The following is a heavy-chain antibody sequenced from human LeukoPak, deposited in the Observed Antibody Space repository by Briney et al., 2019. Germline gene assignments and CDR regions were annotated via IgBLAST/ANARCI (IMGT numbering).Heavy chain of an antibody. V-gene: IGHV1-18*04. D-gene: IGHD2-2*01. CDR3: ARGIVVVPAAPPGVYYFDY. Sequence: ASVKVSCKASGYTFTSYGISWVRQAPGQGLEWMGWISAYNSNTNYAQKLQGRVTMTTDTSTSTAYMELRSLRSDDTAVYYCARGIVVVPAAPPGVYYFDYWGQGTLVTVSS. CDR2: ISAYNSNT. J-gene: IGHJ4*02. CDR1: GYTFTSYG.